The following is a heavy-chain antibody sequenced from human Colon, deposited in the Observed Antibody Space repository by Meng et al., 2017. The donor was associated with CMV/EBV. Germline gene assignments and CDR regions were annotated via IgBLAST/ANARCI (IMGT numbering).Heavy chain of an antibody. Sequence: HVHVHECGACLFEPSEPLSLTGAVYGGSFSGYYWSWIRQPPGKGLEWIGEINHSGSTNYNPSLKSRVTISVDTSKNQFSLKLSSVTAADTAVYYCARGLYVSGRHQIDYWGQGTLVTVSS. J-gene: IGHJ4*02. D-gene: IGHD3-10*01. V-gene: IGHV4-34*01. CDR1: GGSFSGYY. CDR3: ARGLYVSGRHQIDY. CDR2: INHSGST.